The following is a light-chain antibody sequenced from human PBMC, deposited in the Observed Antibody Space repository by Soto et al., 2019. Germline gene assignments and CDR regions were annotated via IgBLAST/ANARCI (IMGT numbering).Light chain of an antibody. CDR1: QSVSSK. CDR2: GAS. J-gene: IGKJ1*01. V-gene: IGKV3-15*01. CDR3: QHYNDWPPTWT. Sequence: EIVMTQSPATLSVYPGERATLSCRASQSVSSKLTWYQQKPGQAPRVLIYGASTRATGIPARFSGSGSGTEFTLTISSLQSEDFAVYYCQHYNDWPPTWTFGQGTRVEIK.